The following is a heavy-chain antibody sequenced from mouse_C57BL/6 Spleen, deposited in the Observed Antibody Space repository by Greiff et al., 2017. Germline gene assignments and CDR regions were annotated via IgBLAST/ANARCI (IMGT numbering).Heavy chain of an antibody. Sequence: QVQLQQPGAELVKPGASVKLSCKASGYTFTSYWMHWVKQKPGRSLEWIGRIDPNSGGTKYNEKFKSKATLTVDKPTSTVYMQLSSLTSEDSAVYYCGRSEITTLADYWGQGTTLTVSS. J-gene: IGHJ2*01. D-gene: IGHD1-1*01. V-gene: IGHV1-72*01. CDR1: GYTFTSYW. CDR2: IDPNSGGT. CDR3: GRSEITTLADY.